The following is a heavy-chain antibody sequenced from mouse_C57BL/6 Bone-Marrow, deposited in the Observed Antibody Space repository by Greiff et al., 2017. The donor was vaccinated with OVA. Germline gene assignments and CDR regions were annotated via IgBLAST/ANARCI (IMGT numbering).Heavy chain of an antibody. CDR3: AIGVGLPSIWDY. J-gene: IGHJ2*01. D-gene: IGHD5-5*01. Sequence: QVQLQQPGAELVKPGASVKVSCKASGYTFTSYWMHWVKQRPGQGLEWIGRIHPSDSDTNYNQKFKGKATLTVVKSSSTAYMQLSSLTSEDSAVYYCAIGVGLPSIWDYWGQGTTLTVSS. V-gene: IGHV1-74*01. CDR2: IHPSDSDT. CDR1: GYTFTSYW.